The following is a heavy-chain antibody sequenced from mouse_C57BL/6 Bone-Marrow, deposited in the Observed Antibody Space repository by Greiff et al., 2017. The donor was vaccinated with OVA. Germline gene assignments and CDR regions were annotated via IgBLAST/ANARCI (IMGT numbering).Heavy chain of an antibody. CDR3: TRWLLLDFDY. V-gene: IGHV14-4*01. CDR2: IDTENGDT. J-gene: IGHJ2*01. D-gene: IGHD2-3*01. Sequence: EVKLMESGAELVRPGASVKLSCTASGFNIKDDYMHWVKQRPEQGLEWIGWIDTENGDTEYASKFQGTATITADTSSNTAYLQLSSLTSEDTAVYYCTRWLLLDFDYWGQGTTLTVSS. CDR1: GFNIKDDY.